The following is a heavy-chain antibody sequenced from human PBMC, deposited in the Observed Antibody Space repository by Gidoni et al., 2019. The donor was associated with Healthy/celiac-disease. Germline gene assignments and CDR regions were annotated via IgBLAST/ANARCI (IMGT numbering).Heavy chain of an antibody. CDR1: GRSISSSSYY. CDR2: IYYSGST. Sequence: QLQLQESGPGLVKPSETLSLTCTVSGRSISSSSYYWGWIRQPPGKGLEWIGSIYYSGSTYYNPSLKSRCTISVDTSKNQCSLKLSSVTAADTAVYYCARPLGWGTYYFDYWGQGTLVTVSS. CDR3: ARPLGWGTYYFDY. J-gene: IGHJ4*02. D-gene: IGHD3-16*01. V-gene: IGHV4-39*01.